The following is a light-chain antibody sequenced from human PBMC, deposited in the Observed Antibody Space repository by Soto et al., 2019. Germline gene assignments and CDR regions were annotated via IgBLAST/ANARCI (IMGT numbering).Light chain of an antibody. CDR2: AAS. J-gene: IGKJ1*01. Sequence: DIQMTQSPSSVSASVGDRATINCRASQGIGSSLAWYQQKPGKAPNLLIYAASTFQSGVPSRFDASGSGTDFTLTISSLQPEDFGIYYCQQAKSFPWTFGQGTKVGIK. CDR1: QGIGSS. V-gene: IGKV1-12*01. CDR3: QQAKSFPWT.